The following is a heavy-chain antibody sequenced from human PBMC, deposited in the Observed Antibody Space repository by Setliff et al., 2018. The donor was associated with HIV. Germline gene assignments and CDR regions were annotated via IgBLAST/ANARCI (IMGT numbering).Heavy chain of an antibody. CDR3: ARVPISGYYYYMDV. J-gene: IGHJ6*03. V-gene: IGHV1-2*02. CDR2: INPNNGGT. Sequence: GASVKVSCKASGYTFTGYYMHWVRQAPGQGLEWMGWINPNNGGTNYAQKFQGRVTMTRDTSISTAYMELSRLRSDDTAVYYCARVPISGYYYYMDVWGKGTTVTVSS. CDR1: GYTFTGYY.